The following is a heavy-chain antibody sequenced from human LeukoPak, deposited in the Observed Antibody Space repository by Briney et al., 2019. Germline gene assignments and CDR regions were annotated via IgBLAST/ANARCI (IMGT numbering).Heavy chain of an antibody. J-gene: IGHJ4*02. Sequence: PSETLSLTCTVSGGSISSYYWSWIRQPPGKGLEWIGYIYYSGNTHYNPSLKSRVTISVDTSKNQFSLKLSSVTAADTAVYYCARHFQGYGLYYFDYWGQGTLVTVSS. D-gene: IGHD5-18*01. V-gene: IGHV4-59*08. CDR3: ARHFQGYGLYYFDY. CDR1: GGSISSYY. CDR2: IYYSGNT.